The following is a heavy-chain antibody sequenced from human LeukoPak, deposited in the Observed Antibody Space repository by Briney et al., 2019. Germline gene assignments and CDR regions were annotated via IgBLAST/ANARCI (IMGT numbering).Heavy chain of an antibody. J-gene: IGHJ5*02. CDR1: GYTFTSFD. V-gene: IGHV1-8*03. CDR2: VNCDNGNT. D-gene: IGHD1-20*01. Sequence: AASVKVSCKTSGYTFTSFDINWVRHTTGHGPEWMGWVNCDNGNTRYARKFQGRVAIARDTSTSTVYLELNNLASDDTAIYYCTRGPFLNGNAYNWFDPWGQGTLVTVSS. CDR3: TRGPFLNGNAYNWFDP.